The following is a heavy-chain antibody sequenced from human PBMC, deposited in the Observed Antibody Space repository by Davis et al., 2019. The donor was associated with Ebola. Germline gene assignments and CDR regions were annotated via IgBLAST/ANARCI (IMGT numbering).Heavy chain of an antibody. CDR1: GGSISSYY. CDR2: IYYSGST. D-gene: IGHD3-10*01. CDR3: AIGGSGSYGWFDP. V-gene: IGHV4-59*01. Sequence: MPSETLSLTCIVSGGSISSYYWSWIRQPPGKGLEWIGYIYYSGSTNYNPSLKSRVTISVDTSKNQFSLKLSSVTAADTAVYYCAIGGSGSYGWFDPWGQGTLVTVSS. J-gene: IGHJ5*02.